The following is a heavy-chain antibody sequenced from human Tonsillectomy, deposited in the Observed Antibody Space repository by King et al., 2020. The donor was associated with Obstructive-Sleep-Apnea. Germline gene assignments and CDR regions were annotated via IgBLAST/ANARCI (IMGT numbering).Heavy chain of an antibody. Sequence: EVQLVESGGHLVQPGGSLRLSCAASGFTFDSYVMNWVRQAPGKGLEWVSSISGSGGSTYDADSVKGRFTISRDNSKNTLFLEMNSLRADDTAVYYCAKSGGYSYVNWFDSWGQGTLVTVSS. V-gene: IGHV3-23*04. CDR2: ISGSGGST. CDR1: GFTFDSYV. CDR3: AKSGGYSYVNWFDS. J-gene: IGHJ5*01. D-gene: IGHD5-18*01.